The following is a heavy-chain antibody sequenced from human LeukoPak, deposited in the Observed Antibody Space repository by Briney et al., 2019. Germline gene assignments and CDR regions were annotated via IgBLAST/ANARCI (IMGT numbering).Heavy chain of an antibody. CDR2: ISGSGGST. CDR3: AELGITMIGGV. D-gene: IGHD3-10*02. Sequence: GGSLRLSCAASGFTFSNYAMSWVRQAPGKGLEWVSGISGSGGSTYYADSVKGRFTISRDNAKNSLYLQMNSLRAEDTAVYYCAELGITMIGGVWGKGTTVTISS. J-gene: IGHJ6*04. V-gene: IGHV3-23*01. CDR1: GFTFSNYA.